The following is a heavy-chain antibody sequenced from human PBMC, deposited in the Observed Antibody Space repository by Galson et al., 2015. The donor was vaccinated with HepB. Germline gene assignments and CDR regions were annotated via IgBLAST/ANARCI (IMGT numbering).Heavy chain of an antibody. CDR2: ISSSSGYI. V-gene: IGHV3-21*01. J-gene: IGHJ6*02. CDR1: GFTFSSYS. CDR3: AGLGIAVAGFYYYHGMDV. Sequence: SLRLSCAASGFTFSSYSMNWVRQAPGKGLEWVSSISSSSGYIYYADSVKGRFTISRDNAKNSLYLQMNSLRAEDTAVYYCAGLGIAVAGFYYYHGMDVWGQGTTVTVSS. D-gene: IGHD6-19*01.